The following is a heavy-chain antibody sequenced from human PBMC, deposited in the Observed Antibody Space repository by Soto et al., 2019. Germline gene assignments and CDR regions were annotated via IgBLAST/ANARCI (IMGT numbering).Heavy chain of an antibody. CDR1: GFIFRTYG. J-gene: IGHJ4*02. V-gene: IGHV3-21*01. CDR2: IYSSGTFI. D-gene: IGHD3-10*01. CDR3: GRAIGRGIIRD. Sequence: EVQLVESGGGLVKPGGSLRLSCTASGFIFRTYGMTWVRQAPGKGLEWVSSIYSSGTFIYYADSVKGRFTISRDDAKNSLFLQMNSLRAEDTAVYYCGRAIGRGIIRDWGQGTLVTASS.